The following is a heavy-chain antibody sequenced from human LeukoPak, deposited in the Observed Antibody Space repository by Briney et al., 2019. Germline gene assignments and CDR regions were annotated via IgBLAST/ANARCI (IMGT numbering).Heavy chain of an antibody. Sequence: ASVKVSCKASGYSFTGYYMQWVRQAPGQGLEWMGWINPYIGGTKYAQKFKDRATMTRDTSISTGYMELSRLTSDDTAVYYCARAPPQSDGFDIWGQGAMVTVYS. CDR2: INPYIGGT. CDR1: GYSFTGYY. D-gene: IGHD6-19*01. CDR3: ARAPPQSDGFDI. V-gene: IGHV1-2*02. J-gene: IGHJ3*02.